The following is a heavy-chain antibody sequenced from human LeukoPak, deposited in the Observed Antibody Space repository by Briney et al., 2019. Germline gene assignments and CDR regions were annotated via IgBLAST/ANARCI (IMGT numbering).Heavy chain of an antibody. Sequence: SETLSLTCAVYGGSFSGYYWSWIRQPPGKGLEWIGEINHSGSTNYNPSLKSRVTISVDTSKNQFSLKLSSVTAADTAVYYCARGLKITMVRGVTHPFDYWGQGILVTVSS. J-gene: IGHJ4*02. CDR3: ARGLKITMVRGVTHPFDY. CDR1: GGSFSGYY. CDR2: INHSGST. D-gene: IGHD3-10*01. V-gene: IGHV4-34*01.